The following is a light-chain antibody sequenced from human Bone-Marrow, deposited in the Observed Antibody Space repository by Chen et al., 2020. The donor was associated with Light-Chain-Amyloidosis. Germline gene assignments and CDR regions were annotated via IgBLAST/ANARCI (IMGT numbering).Light chain of an antibody. Sequence: SYVLTQPSSVSVAPGQTATIACGGNNLGSTSGHCYQQTPGQAPLLVVYDDSDRPSGIPERLSGSNSGNTATLTISRVEAGDEADYYCQVWDRSSDRPVFGGGTKLTVL. CDR3: QVWDRSSDRPV. V-gene: IGLV3-21*02. CDR1: NLGSTS. J-gene: IGLJ3*02. CDR2: DDS.